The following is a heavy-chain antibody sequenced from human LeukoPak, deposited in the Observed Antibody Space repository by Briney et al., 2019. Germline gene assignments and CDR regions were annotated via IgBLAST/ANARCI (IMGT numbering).Heavy chain of an antibody. D-gene: IGHD3-10*01. V-gene: IGHV1-18*01. CDR1: GYTFTSYD. J-gene: IGHJ6*03. Sequence: ASVRVSCKASGYTFTSYDINWVRQATGQGLEWMGWMNPNSGNTNYAQKLQGRVTMTTDTSTSTAYMELRSLRSDDTAVYYCARDGGVRGVIPPDYYYYYYMDVWGKGTTVTVSS. CDR3: ARDGGVRGVIPPDYYYYYYMDV. CDR2: MNPNSGNT.